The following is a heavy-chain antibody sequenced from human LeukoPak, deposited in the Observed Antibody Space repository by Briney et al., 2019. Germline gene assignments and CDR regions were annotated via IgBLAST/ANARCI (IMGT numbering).Heavy chain of an antibody. D-gene: IGHD2-21*01. CDR3: AKGKGKIIVGDY. CDR1: GFTFSSYA. CDR2: ISGSGGST. V-gene: IGHV3-23*01. J-gene: IGHJ4*02. Sequence: GGSLRLSCAASGFTFSSYAMSWVRQAPGKGLNWVSAISGSGGSTYYADSVKGRFTISRDNSKNTLYLQMNSLRAEDTAVYYCAKGKGKIIVGDYWGQGTLVTVSS.